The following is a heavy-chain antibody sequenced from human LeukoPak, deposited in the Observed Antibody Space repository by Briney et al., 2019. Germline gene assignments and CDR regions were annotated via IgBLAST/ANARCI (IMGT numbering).Heavy chain of an antibody. Sequence: GGSLRLSCAASGFTFSNAWMSWVRQAPGKGLEWVGRIKSKTDGGTTDYAAPVKGRFTISRDDSKNTLYLQMNSLRPEDTAVYYCAKVVRWLDPDFDYWGQGTLVTVSS. CDR2: IKSKTDGGTT. D-gene: IGHD6-19*01. CDR3: AKVVRWLDPDFDY. CDR1: GFTFSNAW. J-gene: IGHJ4*02. V-gene: IGHV3-15*01.